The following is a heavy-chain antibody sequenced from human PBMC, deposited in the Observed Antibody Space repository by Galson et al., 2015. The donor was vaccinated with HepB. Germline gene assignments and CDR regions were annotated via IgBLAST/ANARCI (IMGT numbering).Heavy chain of an antibody. Sequence: SLRLSCAASGFTFSSYNMIWVRQAPGKGLEWVSSISSTSSYIYYADSVKGRFTISRDNAKNSLYLQMNSLRAEDTAVYYCARGYIVVVPAAMREHDAFDIWGQGTMVTVSS. D-gene: IGHD2-2*01. CDR2: ISSTSSYI. V-gene: IGHV3-21*01. CDR3: ARGYIVVVPAAMREHDAFDI. J-gene: IGHJ3*02. CDR1: GFTFSSYN.